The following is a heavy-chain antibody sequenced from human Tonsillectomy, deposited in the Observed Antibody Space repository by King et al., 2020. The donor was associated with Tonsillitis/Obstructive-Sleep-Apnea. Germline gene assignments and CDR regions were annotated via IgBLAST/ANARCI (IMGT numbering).Heavy chain of an antibody. CDR3: ALRELGKGY. Sequence: VQLQQWGAGLLKPSEPLSLTCTVYGGSFSGYYWSWIRQPPGKGLEWIGEINHSGSTNYNPSLKSRVTISVDTSKNQFSLKLSSVTAADTSVYYCALRELGKGYWGQGTLVTVSS. CDR2: INHSGST. CDR1: GGSFSGYY. V-gene: IGHV4-34*01. D-gene: IGHD7-27*01. J-gene: IGHJ4*02.